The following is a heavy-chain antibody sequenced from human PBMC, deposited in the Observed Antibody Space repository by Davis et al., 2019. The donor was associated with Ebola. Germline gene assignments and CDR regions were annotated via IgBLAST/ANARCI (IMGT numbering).Heavy chain of an antibody. J-gene: IGHJ6*02. CDR3: ARDRTYYYYGMDV. Sequence: GGSLRLSCAASGFTVSSNYMSWVRQAPGKGLEWASVIYSGGSTYYADSVKGRFTISRDNSKNTLYLQMNSLRAEDTAVYYCARDRTYYYYGMDVWGQGTTVTVSS. CDR1: GFTVSSNY. D-gene: IGHD1-7*01. V-gene: IGHV3-66*01. CDR2: IYSGGST.